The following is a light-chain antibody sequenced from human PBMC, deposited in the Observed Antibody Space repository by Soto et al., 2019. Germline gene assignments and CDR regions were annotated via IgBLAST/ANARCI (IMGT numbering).Light chain of an antibody. CDR2: GAS. CDR1: QSIITY. V-gene: IGKV1-39*01. J-gene: IGKJ2*01. CDR3: HQSYSSPPEYT. Sequence: DIQMTQSPSSLSASIGDRVTITCRASQSIITYLNWYQQKPGNAPKLLIHGASSLESGVPSRFSGSGSGTDFTLTISSLQPADFATYYCHQSYSSPPEYTFGQGTKLEIK.